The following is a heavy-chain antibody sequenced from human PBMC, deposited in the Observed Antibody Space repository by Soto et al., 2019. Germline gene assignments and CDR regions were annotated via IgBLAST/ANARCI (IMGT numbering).Heavy chain of an antibody. CDR2: ISAYNGNT. Sequence: QVQLVQSGAEVKKPGASVKVSCKASGYTFTNFGISWVRQAPGQGLEWMGWISAYNGNTNYAQNFQGRVTMTTDTYTSTAYMERRSLRSADTAVYYCAGGGTPIDYWGQGTLVTVSS. CDR3: AGGGTPIDY. J-gene: IGHJ4*02. D-gene: IGHD3-16*01. V-gene: IGHV1-18*01. CDR1: GYTFTNFG.